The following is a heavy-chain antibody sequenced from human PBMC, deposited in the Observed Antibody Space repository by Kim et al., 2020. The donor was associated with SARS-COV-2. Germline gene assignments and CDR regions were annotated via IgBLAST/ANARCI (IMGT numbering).Heavy chain of an antibody. CDR2: VNAAGTIT. J-gene: IGHJ2*01. CDR3: VKGHGLGSFGFHFER. D-gene: IGHD3-10*01. CDR1: GFSFSSYA. Sequence: GGSLRLSCSASGFSFSSYAMAWVRQAPGEGLEWVSSVNAAGTITYSADSVKDRFAVSRDGSTSTLFLEMNSLRVDDTGMYYCVKGHGLGSFGFHFERWGR. V-gene: IGHV3-23*01.